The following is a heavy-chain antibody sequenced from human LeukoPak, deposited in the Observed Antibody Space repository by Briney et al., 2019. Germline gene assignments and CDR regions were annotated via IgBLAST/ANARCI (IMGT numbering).Heavy chain of an antibody. D-gene: IGHD2-15*01. Sequence: SSVKVSCKASGGTFSMYAISGVRQAPGQGLEWMGRIIPILGIANYAQKFQGRVTITADKSTSTAYMELSSLRSEDTAVYYCARIYCSGGSCIHNPANYFDYWGQGTLVTVSS. J-gene: IGHJ4*02. CDR1: GGTFSMYA. CDR3: ARIYCSGGSCIHNPANYFDY. CDR2: IIPILGIA. V-gene: IGHV1-69*04.